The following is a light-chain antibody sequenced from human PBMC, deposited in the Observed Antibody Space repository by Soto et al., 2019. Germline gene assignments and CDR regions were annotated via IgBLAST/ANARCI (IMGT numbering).Light chain of an antibody. Sequence: IVLTQSPGTLSLSPWERATLSCRASQSVSSSYLAWYQQKPGQAPRLLIYGASSRATGIPDRFSGSGSGTDFTLTISRLEPEDFAVYYCQQYGSSPQTFGQGTKV. CDR3: QQYGSSPQT. CDR2: GAS. V-gene: IGKV3-20*01. CDR1: QSVSSSY. J-gene: IGKJ1*01.